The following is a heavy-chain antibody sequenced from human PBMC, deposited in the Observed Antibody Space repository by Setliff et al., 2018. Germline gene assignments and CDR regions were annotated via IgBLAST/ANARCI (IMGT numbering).Heavy chain of an antibody. CDR2: INPDSGDT. Sequence: VSCKASGNRFTDYNLHWVRQAPGQGLEWMGWINPDSGDTHSAQKFQGRVTMTRDTSINTAYMELGSLTSDDTAFYYCVRSGKFGMRFWFDQWGQGTLVTVSS. V-gene: IGHV1-2*02. D-gene: IGHD1-26*01. CDR3: VRSGKFGMRFWFDQ. J-gene: IGHJ5*02. CDR1: GNRFTDYN.